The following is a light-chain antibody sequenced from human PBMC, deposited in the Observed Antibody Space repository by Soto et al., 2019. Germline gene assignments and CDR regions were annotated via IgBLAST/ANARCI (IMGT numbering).Light chain of an antibody. CDR1: QTVSDN. J-gene: IGKJ2*01. V-gene: IGKV3-15*01. CDR3: QQYNIWPPLYT. CDR2: GAS. Sequence: EIVLTQSPAILSASPGERATLSCSASQTVSDNLSWYQQKPGQSPRLLIYGASTRATDIPVSFSGSESGTEFTLTISRLQSEDFAVYYCQQYNIWPPLYTFGQGTKL.